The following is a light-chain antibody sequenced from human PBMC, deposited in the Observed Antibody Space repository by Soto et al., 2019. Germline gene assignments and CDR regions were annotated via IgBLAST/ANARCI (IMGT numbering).Light chain of an antibody. J-gene: IGKJ3*01. CDR1: QSVSSSY. Sequence: EIVLTQSPGTLSLSPGERATLSCRASQSVSSSYLAWYQQKPGHAPRLLIYGASSRATGIPDRFSGSGSGTDFTLTISRLEPEDFAVYYWQQYGSSLTFGPGTKVDIK. CDR2: GAS. V-gene: IGKV3-20*01. CDR3: QQYGSSLT.